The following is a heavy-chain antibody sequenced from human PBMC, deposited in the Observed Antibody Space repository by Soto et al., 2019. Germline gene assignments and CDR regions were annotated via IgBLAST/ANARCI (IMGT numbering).Heavy chain of an antibody. J-gene: IGHJ3*02. V-gene: IGHV3-48*02. CDR2: ISSSSSTI. Sequence: GGSLRLSCAASGFTFSSYGMHWVRQAPGKGLEWVSYISSSSSTIYYADSVKGRFTISRDNAKNSLYLQMNSLRDEDTAVYYCASGIRNWGLKPPFDAFDIWGQGTMVTVSS. CDR1: GFTFSSYG. D-gene: IGHD7-27*01. CDR3: ASGIRNWGLKPPFDAFDI.